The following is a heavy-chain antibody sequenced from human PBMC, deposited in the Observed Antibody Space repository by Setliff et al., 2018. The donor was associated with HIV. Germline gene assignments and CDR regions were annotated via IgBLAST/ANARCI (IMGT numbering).Heavy chain of an antibody. CDR3: ARDHMSVGALVGATSRGLFQH. Sequence: ASVKVSCKASGYTFITYYMHWVRQAPGQGLEWMGIINPSGGSTNYEQKFQGRVTMTRDTSTSTVYMELSSLRSEDTAVYYFARDHMSVGALVGATSRGLFQHWGQGTLVTVSS. V-gene: IGHV1-46*01. CDR1: GYTFITYY. D-gene: IGHD1-26*01. CDR2: INPSGGST. J-gene: IGHJ1*01.